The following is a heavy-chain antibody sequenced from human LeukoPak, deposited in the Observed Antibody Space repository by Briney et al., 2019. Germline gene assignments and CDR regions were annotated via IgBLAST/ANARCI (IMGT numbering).Heavy chain of an antibody. V-gene: IGHV3-21*01. CDR1: GFTFSSYS. CDR3: ASSGDSSGYFPVGC. D-gene: IGHD3-22*01. J-gene: IGHJ4*02. Sequence: GGSLRLSCAASGFTFSSYSMNWVRQAPGKGLEWVSSISSSSSYIYYADSVKGRFTISRDNAKNSLYLQMNSLRAEDTAVYYCASSGDSSGYFPVGCWGQGTLVTV. CDR2: ISSSSSYI.